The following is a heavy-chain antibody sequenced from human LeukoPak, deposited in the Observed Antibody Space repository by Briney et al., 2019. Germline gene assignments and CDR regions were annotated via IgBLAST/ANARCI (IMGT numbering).Heavy chain of an antibody. Sequence: QPGGSLRLSCAASRFTFSDHYMVWLRQAPGGGLEWVTRNRTRAKGNTTQYAPSVRDRFSISRDDSTNSVYLQMNSLKTEDTAVYFCARVGDYYDTRGFSSDAFDIWGLGTMVTAAS. J-gene: IGHJ3*02. CDR3: ARVGDYYDTRGFSSDAFDI. CDR1: RFTFSDHY. D-gene: IGHD3-22*01. V-gene: IGHV3-72*01. CDR2: NRTRAKGNTT.